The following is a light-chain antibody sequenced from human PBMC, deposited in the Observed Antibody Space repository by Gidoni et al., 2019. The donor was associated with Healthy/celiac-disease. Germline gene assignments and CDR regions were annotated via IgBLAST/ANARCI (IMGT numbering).Light chain of an antibody. CDR1: QSISSW. CDR3: QQYNSYSPT. CDR2: DAS. V-gene: IGKV1-5*01. Sequence: DIQMTQSPSTLSASVGDRVTITCRASQSISSWLAWYQQKPGKAPKLLIYDASSLESGVPSRFSGSVSGTEFTLTISSLQPDDFATYYCQQYNSYSPTFGQXTKVEIK. J-gene: IGKJ1*01.